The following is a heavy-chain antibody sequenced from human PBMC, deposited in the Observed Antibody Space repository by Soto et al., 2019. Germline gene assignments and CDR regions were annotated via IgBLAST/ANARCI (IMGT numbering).Heavy chain of an antibody. V-gene: IGHV3-7*03. CDR3: ARVGAHYDILTGYPFDY. Sequence: GGSLRLSCAASGFTFSSYWMSWVRQAPGKGLEWVANIKQDGSEKYYVDSVKGRFTISRDNAKNSLYLQMNSLRAEDTAVYYCARVGAHYDILTGYPFDYWGQGTLVTVSS. CDR1: GFTFSSYW. J-gene: IGHJ4*02. CDR2: IKQDGSEK. D-gene: IGHD3-9*01.